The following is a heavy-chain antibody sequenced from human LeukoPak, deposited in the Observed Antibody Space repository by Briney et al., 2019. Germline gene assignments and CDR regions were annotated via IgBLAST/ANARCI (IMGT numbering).Heavy chain of an antibody. CDR1: GGSISSSSYY. J-gene: IGHJ5*02. CDR2: IYYSGST. Sequence: SETLSLTCTVSGGSISSSSYYWGWIRQPPGKGREWIGSIYYSGSTYYNPSLKSRVTISVDTSKNQFSLKLSSVTAADTAVYYCARHPESYDFWSGPNWFDPWGQGTLVTVSS. CDR3: ARHPESYDFWSGPNWFDP. V-gene: IGHV4-39*01. D-gene: IGHD3-3*01.